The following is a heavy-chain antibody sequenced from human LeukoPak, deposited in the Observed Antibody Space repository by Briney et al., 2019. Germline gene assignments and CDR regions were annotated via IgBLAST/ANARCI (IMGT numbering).Heavy chain of an antibody. J-gene: IGHJ5*02. CDR3: AGYYYDSSRGFDL. CDR1: GFKFDDYG. D-gene: IGHD3-22*01. CDR2: INWNGAWT. Sequence: GGSLRLSCAAPGFKFDDYGMRWVRQAPGKGLEWVCDINWNGAWTAYADSVKDRFTISKDNAKNSLYLQMNSLRAEDTALYYCAGYYYDSSRGFDLWGQGTLVTVSA. V-gene: IGHV3-20*04.